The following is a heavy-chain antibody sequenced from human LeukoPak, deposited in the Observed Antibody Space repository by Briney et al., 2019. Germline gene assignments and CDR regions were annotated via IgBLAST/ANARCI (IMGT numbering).Heavy chain of an antibody. CDR2: IYYSGST. J-gene: IGHJ4*02. D-gene: IGHD5-12*01. V-gene: IGHV4-39*01. Sequence: PSETLSLTCTVSGGSISSSSYYWGWIRQPPGKGLEWIGSIYYSGSTYYNPSLKSRVTISVDTSKHQFSLKLSSVTAADTAVYYCARSPNSGYDPFDYWGQGTLVTVSS. CDR3: ARSPNSGYDPFDY. CDR1: GGSISSSSYY.